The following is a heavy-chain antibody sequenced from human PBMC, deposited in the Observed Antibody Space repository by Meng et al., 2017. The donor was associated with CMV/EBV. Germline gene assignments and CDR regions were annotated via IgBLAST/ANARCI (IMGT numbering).Heavy chain of an antibody. CDR2: ISSSSSYI. Sequence: GESLKISCAASGFTFSSYSMNWVRQAPGKGLEWVSSISSSSSYIYYADSVKGRFTISRDNAENSLYLQMNSLRAEDTAVYYCARAYQLRRPGGGDYWGQGTLVTVSS. D-gene: IGHD3-16*01. CDR1: GFTFSSYS. V-gene: IGHV3-21*01. J-gene: IGHJ4*02. CDR3: ARAYQLRRPGGGDY.